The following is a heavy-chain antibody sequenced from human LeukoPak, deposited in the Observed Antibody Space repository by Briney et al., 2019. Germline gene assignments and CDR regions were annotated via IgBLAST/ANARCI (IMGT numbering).Heavy chain of an antibody. CDR1: GFTVSSNY. D-gene: IGHD6-6*01. CDR2: VYSGGNT. V-gene: IGHV3-53*05. CDR3: ARDREMYSSSPLFDY. J-gene: IGHJ4*02. Sequence: GGSLRLSCAASGFTVSSNYMNWVHQAPGKGLEWVSVVYSGGNTNYADSVKGRFTISRDNSKNTLYLQMNSLRAEDTAVYYCARDREMYSSSPLFDYWGQGTLVTVSS.